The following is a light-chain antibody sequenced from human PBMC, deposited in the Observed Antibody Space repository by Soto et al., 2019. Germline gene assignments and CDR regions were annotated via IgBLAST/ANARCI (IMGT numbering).Light chain of an antibody. Sequence: DIVMTQSPDSLAVSLGERATINCKSSQSVLYSSNNKNYLAWYQQKPGQPPKLLIYWASTRESGVPDRFSGSGCGTECPLTISSLQAEDVALYYCQQSYSTPYTFGQGTKLEIK. CDR1: QSVLYSSNNKNY. V-gene: IGKV4-1*01. J-gene: IGKJ2*01. CDR3: QQSYSTPYT. CDR2: WAS.